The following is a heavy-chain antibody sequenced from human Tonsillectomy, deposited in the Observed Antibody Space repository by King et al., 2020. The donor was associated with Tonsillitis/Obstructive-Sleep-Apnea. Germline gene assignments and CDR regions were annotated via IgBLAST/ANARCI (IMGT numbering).Heavy chain of an antibody. CDR1: GFPFSSYS. J-gene: IGHJ4*02. V-gene: IGHV3-23*04. Sequence: VQLVESGGGLVQPGGSLRLSCAASGFPFSSYSMIWVRQAPGKGLEWVSSISSSGGSTYSADSVKGRCTISRDNSKNTLFLQLNSLRAKDTAVYYCAKASNFGSSSGYSYIDYWGQGTLVTVSS. CDR3: AKASNFGSSSGYSYIDY. D-gene: IGHD6-6*01. CDR2: ISSSGGST.